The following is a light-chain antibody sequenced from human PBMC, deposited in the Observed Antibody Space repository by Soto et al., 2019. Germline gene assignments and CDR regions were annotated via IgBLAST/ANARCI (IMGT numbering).Light chain of an antibody. Sequence: QSALTQPASVSGSPGQSITISCTGTSSDVGGYNYVSWYQQHPGRAPKLVIYEVTNRPSGVSTRFSVSKSGNTASLTISGLQPEDEGDYYCSSYTISTSSVIFGGGTKLTVL. J-gene: IGLJ2*01. CDR3: SSYTISTSSVI. CDR2: EVT. V-gene: IGLV2-14*01. CDR1: SSDVGGYNY.